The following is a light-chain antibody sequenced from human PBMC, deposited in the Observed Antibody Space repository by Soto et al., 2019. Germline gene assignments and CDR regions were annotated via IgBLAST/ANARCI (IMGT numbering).Light chain of an antibody. J-gene: IGKJ4*01. CDR1: QSVSSN. CDR3: QQYNNLPPLT. V-gene: IGKV3-15*01. Sequence: EIVMTQSPATLSVSPGERATLSCRASQSVSSNLAWYQQKPGQAPWLLIYGASTRATGIPARLSGSGSGTEFTLTISSLQSEDFAVYYCQQYNNLPPLTFGGGTKVEIK. CDR2: GAS.